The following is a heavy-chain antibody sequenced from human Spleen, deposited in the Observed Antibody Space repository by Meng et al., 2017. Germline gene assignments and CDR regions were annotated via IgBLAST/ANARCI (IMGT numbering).Heavy chain of an antibody. D-gene: IGHD4-23*01. CDR3: ARDLLVRGAFDY. CDR1: GFTFSSYE. J-gene: IGHJ4*02. CDR2: ISNNHSPI. V-gene: IGHV3-48*03. Sequence: GGSLRLSCAASGFTFSSYEMNWVRQAPGKGLEWVSYISNNHSPIYYADSVRGRFTISRDNAKNSLYLQMNSLRAEDTAVYYCARDLLVRGAFDYWGQGTLVTVSS.